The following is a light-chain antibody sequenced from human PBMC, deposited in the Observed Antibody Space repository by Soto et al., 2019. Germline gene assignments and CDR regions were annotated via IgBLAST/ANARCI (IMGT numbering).Light chain of an antibody. J-gene: IGKJ1*01. Sequence: EIVMTQSPDTLSLSPGERATLSCRASQSISSRYLVWYQQKPGQAPRLLIHGASNRATGIPDRFSGSGSGTDFTLTITRLEPEDFAVYYCQQYGGSPRTFGQGTKVDIK. V-gene: IGKV3-20*01. CDR1: QSISSRY. CDR2: GAS. CDR3: QQYGGSPRT.